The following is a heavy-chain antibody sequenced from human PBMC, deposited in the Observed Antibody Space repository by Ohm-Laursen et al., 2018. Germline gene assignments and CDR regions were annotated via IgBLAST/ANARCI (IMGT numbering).Heavy chain of an antibody. CDR2: INSDGSST. D-gene: IGHD4-17*01. J-gene: IGHJ1*01. V-gene: IGHV3-74*01. CDR3: AKDMYVRYYGDYTANFQH. CDR1: GFTFSSYW. Sequence: GSLRLSCTASGFTFSSYWMHWVRQAPGKGLVWVSRINSDGSSTSYADSVKGRFTISRDNAKNSLYLQMNSLRAEDTALHYCAKDMYVRYYGDYTANFQHWGQGTLVTVSS.